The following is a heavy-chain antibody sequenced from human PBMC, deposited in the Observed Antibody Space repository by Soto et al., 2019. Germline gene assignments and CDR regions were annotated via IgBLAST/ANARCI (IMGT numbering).Heavy chain of an antibody. CDR2: ISSNGAST. J-gene: IGHJ3*02. CDR1: GFTFSSYV. V-gene: IGHV3-64*02. D-gene: IGHD3-22*01. Sequence: EVQLVESGEGLVQPGGSLRLSCAASGFTFSSYVMHWVRQAPGKGLECVSGISSNGASTYYADSVKGRFTISRDNSKNTLYLQMGSLRAEDMAVYYCARSGHYYDTSGHPGAFDIWGQGAMVTVSS. CDR3: ARSGHYYDTSGHPGAFDI.